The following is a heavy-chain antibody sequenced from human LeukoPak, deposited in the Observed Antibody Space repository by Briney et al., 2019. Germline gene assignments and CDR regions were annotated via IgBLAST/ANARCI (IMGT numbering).Heavy chain of an antibody. V-gene: IGHV4-34*01. CDR1: GGSFSGYY. J-gene: IGHJ4*02. D-gene: IGHD1-1*01. CDR2: INHSGST. CDR3: ARDRGGALEFDY. Sequence: PSETLSLTCAVYGGSFSGYYWSWIRQPPGKGLEWIGEINHSGSTNYNPSLKSRVTISVDTSKNQFSLKLSSVTAADTAVYYCARDRGGALEFDYWGQGTLVTVSS.